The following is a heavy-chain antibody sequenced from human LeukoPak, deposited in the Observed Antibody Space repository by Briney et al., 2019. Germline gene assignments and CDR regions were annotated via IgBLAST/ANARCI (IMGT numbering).Heavy chain of an antibody. V-gene: IGHV4-34*01. CDR3: ARARGGY. CDR2: INHGGIT. Sequence: SETLSLTCAVYGASFSDYSWIWIRQPPGKGLEWIGEINHGGITNYNPSLKSRVTISAATSKNHFSLNLTSVTAADTAVYYCARARGGYWGQGTLVTVSS. D-gene: IGHD3-3*01. J-gene: IGHJ4*02. CDR1: GASFSDYS.